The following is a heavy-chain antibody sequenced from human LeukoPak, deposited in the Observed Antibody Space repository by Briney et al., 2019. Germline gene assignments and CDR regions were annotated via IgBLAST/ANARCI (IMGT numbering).Heavy chain of an antibody. D-gene: IGHD6-19*01. CDR1: GFTFSSYG. CDR3: AKVGQQWLVPYYFDY. CDR2: ISYDGSNK. J-gene: IGHJ4*02. V-gene: IGHV3-30*18. Sequence: GGSLRLSCAASGFTFSSYGMHWVRQAPGKGLEWVAVISYDGSNKYYADSVKGRFTISRDNSKNTLYLQMNSLRAEDTAVYYCAKVGQQWLVPYYFDYWGQGTLVTVSS.